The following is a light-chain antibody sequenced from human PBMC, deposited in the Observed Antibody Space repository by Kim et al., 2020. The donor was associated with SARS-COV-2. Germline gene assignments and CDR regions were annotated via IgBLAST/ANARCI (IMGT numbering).Light chain of an antibody. Sequence: VPPRQTASITCSGDKLGDKYACWYQQKPGQSPVLVIYQDSKLPSGIPERFSSSNSGNTATLTISGTQAMDEADYYCQAWDSSTWVFGGGTQLTVL. CDR1: KLGDKY. V-gene: IGLV3-1*01. J-gene: IGLJ3*02. CDR2: QDS. CDR3: QAWDSSTWV.